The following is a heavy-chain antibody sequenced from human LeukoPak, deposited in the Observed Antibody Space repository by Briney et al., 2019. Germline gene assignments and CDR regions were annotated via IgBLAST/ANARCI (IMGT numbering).Heavy chain of an antibody. V-gene: IGHV4-39*07. J-gene: IGHJ4*02. D-gene: IGHD5-24*01. CDR2: IYYSGST. CDR1: GGSISSSSYY. CDR3: ARSGAEMATISIDY. Sequence: PSETLSLTCTVSGGSISSSSYYWGWIRQPPRKGLEWIGSIYYSGSTYYNPSLKSRVTISVDTSKNQFSLKLSSVTAADTAVYYCARSGAEMATISIDYWGQGTLVTVSS.